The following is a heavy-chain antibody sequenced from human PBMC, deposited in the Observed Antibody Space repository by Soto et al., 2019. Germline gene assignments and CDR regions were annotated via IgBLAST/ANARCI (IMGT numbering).Heavy chain of an antibody. J-gene: IGHJ4*02. CDR3: AKDMDPYYYDSSGYPGY. V-gene: IGHV3-30*18. CDR1: GFTFSSYG. Sequence: PGGSLRLSCAASGFTFSSYGMHWVRQTPGKGLEWVAVISYDGSNKYYADSVKGRFTISRDNSKNTLYLQMNSLRAEDTAVYYCAKDMDPYYYDSSGYPGYWGQGTLVTVSS. D-gene: IGHD3-22*01. CDR2: ISYDGSNK.